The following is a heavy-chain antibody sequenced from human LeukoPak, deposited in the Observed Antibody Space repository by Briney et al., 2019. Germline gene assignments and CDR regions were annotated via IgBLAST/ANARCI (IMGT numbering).Heavy chain of an antibody. J-gene: IGHJ2*01. Sequence: ASVKVSCKASGYTFTSYYMHWVRQAPGQGLEWMGIINPSGGSTSYAQKFQGRVTMTRDTSTSTVYMELSSLRSEDTAVYYCARVLGYDSSGSYRGYFDLWGRGTLVTVSS. CDR3: ARVLGYDSSGSYRGYFDL. CDR2: INPSGGST. CDR1: GYTFTSYY. V-gene: IGHV1-46*01. D-gene: IGHD3-22*01.